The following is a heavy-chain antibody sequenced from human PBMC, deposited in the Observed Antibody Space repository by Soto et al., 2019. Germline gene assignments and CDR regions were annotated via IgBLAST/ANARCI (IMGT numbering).Heavy chain of an antibody. Sequence: GGSLRLSCAASGFTFSSYGMHWVRQAPGKGLEWVAVIWYDGSNKYYADSVKGRFTISRDNSKNTLYLQMNSLRTEDTAVYYCARAVSYYYDSSGYYPSTGMDVWGQGTTVTVSS. V-gene: IGHV3-33*01. CDR3: ARAVSYYYDSSGYYPSTGMDV. CDR2: IWYDGSNK. D-gene: IGHD3-22*01. CDR1: GFTFSSYG. J-gene: IGHJ6*02.